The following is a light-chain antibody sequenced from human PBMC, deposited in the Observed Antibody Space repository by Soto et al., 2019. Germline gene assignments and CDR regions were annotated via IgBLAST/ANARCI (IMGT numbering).Light chain of an antibody. CDR1: QGISSY. Sequence: IQLTQSPSSLSASVGDRVTITCRASQGISSYLAWYQQKPGKAPKLLIYAASTLQSGVPSRFSGSGSGTDFTLTISSLQPEDFATYYCQQYHNLPITFGQGTRLEIK. J-gene: IGKJ5*01. V-gene: IGKV1-9*01. CDR2: AAS. CDR3: QQYHNLPIT.